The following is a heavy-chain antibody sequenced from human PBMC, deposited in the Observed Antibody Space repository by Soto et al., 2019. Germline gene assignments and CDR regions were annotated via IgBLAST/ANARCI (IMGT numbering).Heavy chain of an antibody. D-gene: IGHD2-15*01. CDR2: ISGSGGST. Sequence: PGGSLRLSCAASGFTFSSYAMSWVRQAPGKGLEWVSAISGSGGSTYYADYVKGRFTISRDNSKNTLYLKMNSLRAEDTALYYCAKANLYCSGGSCWFDYWGQGTLVTVSS. J-gene: IGHJ4*02. CDR1: GFTFSSYA. CDR3: AKANLYCSGGSCWFDY. V-gene: IGHV3-23*01.